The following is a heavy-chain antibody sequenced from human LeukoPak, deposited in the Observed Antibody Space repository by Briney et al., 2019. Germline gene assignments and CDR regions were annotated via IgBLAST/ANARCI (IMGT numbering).Heavy chain of an antibody. CDR2: IYYSGST. CDR1: GGSISSYY. J-gene: IGHJ5*02. D-gene: IGHD3-10*01. Sequence: SETLSLTCTVSGGSISSYYWSWIRQPPGKGLEWIGYIYYSGSTNYNPSLKSRVTISVDTSKNQFSLGLNSVTATDTAVYYCARDRSYGGSRFDTWGQGILVTVSS. CDR3: ARDRSYGGSRFDT. V-gene: IGHV4-59*12.